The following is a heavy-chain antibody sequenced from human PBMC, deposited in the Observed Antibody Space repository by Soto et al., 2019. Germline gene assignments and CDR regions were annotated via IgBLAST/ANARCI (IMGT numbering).Heavy chain of an antibody. D-gene: IGHD3-10*01. Sequence: GGSLRLSCAASGFTVSSNYMSWVRQAPGKGLEWVSVIYSGGSTYYADSVKGRFTISRDNSKNTLYLQMNSLRAEDTAVYYCARDDYYYGSGSYPHWGQGTLVTAPQ. CDR1: GFTVSSNY. CDR2: IYSGGST. CDR3: ARDDYYYGSGSYPH. V-gene: IGHV3-66*01. J-gene: IGHJ4*02.